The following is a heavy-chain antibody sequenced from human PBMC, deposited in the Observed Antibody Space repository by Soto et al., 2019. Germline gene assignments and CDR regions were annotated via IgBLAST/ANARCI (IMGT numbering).Heavy chain of an antibody. Sequence: SETLSLTCSVSYDSINSDKYYWGWIRQPPGKGLEWKGSIYYRGKAYYKPSLQNPVTKSLNKSKNQVSLKLKSVTAADSAVYFCARLEGLATISYYFDFWGPGALVTVSS. J-gene: IGHJ4*02. CDR1: YDSINSDKYY. CDR3: ARLEGLATISYYFDF. D-gene: IGHD3-9*01. CDR2: IYYRGKA. V-gene: IGHV4-39*01.